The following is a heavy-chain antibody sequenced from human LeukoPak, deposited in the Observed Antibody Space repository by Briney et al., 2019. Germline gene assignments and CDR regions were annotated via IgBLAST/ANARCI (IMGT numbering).Heavy chain of an antibody. V-gene: IGHV1-2*02. CDR2: MNPNSGVT. D-gene: IGHD3-3*01. Sequence: ASVKVSCKPSGYTFTVNYLHWVRQAPGQALEWVGWMNPNSGVTVYAQNFQGRVTMTRGTSMDIVHMELSRLTSDDTAVFYCARVSGTIQWFDPWGQGTLVTVSS. J-gene: IGHJ5*02. CDR1: GYTFTVNY. CDR3: ARVSGTIQWFDP.